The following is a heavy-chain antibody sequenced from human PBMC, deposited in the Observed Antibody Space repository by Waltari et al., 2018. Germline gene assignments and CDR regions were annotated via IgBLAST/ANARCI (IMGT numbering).Heavy chain of an antibody. CDR2: ISCNSNNI. D-gene: IGHD3-3*01. J-gene: IGHJ4*02. CDR3: VRDAFGNTIGGVFDY. V-gene: IGHV3-9*01. CDR1: GFMFEDSA. Sequence: EVQLVESGGGLVQPGKSLRLSCVASGFMFEDSAMHWVRQVPGKGLEWLSGISCNSNNIVYADSVKGRVTISRDNAENSLYLLMNNLRAEDTALYYCVRDAFGNTIGGVFDYWGQGTLLTVSS.